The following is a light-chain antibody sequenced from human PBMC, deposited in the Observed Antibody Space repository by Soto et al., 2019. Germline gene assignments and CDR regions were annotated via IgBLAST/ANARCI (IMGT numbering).Light chain of an antibody. V-gene: IGKV1-5*01. CDR3: QQYNSYSRTWT. CDR1: QSISSW. CDR2: DAS. J-gene: IGKJ1*01. Sequence: DIQMTQSPSTLSASVGDRVTITCRASQSISSWLAWYQQKPGKAPKLLIYDASSLERGVPSRFSGSGSGTEFTLTISSLQPDDFATYYCQQYNSYSRTWTFGQGTKVEIK.